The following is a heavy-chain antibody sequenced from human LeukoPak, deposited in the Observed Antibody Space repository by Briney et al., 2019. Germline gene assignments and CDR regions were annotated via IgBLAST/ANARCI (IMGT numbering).Heavy chain of an antibody. CDR2: INPNSGGT. V-gene: IGHV1-2*02. J-gene: IGHJ6*03. CDR3: AREFSGVSSSSADYYYYMDV. D-gene: IGHD6-6*01. CDR1: GYTFTDYY. Sequence: GASVKVSCKASGYTFTDYYIHWVRQAPGQGLERMGWINPNSGGTNYAQKFQGRVTMTRDTSIATTYMDLSSLISDDTAVYYCAREFSGVSSSSADYYYYMDVWGKGTTVTVSS.